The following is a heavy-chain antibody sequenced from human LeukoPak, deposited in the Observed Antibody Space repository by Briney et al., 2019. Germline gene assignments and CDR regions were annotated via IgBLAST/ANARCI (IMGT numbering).Heavy chain of an antibody. CDR3: ARGPPNWGYDY. D-gene: IGHD7-27*01. Sequence: ASVKVSCKASGYTFTSYDFNWVRQATGQRPEWMGWMSPNSGDTGYVQKFQDRVTMTRNTSISTAYMELSSLRSDDTAVYYCARGPPNWGYDYWAREPWSPSPQ. J-gene: IGHJ4*02. V-gene: IGHV1-8*01. CDR2: MSPNSGDT. CDR1: GYTFTSYD.